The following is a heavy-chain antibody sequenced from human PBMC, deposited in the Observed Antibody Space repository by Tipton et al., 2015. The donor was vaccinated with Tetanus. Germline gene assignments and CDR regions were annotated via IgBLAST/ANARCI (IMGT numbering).Heavy chain of an antibody. CDR2: TYYRSKWYN. CDR1: GDSVSSNTDA. D-gene: IGHD3-16*01. V-gene: IGHV6-1*01. J-gene: IGHJ3*02. CDR3: VRGSGLGLDAFDI. Sequence: GLVKPSQTLSLTCAISGDSVSSNTDAWNWIRQSPSRGLECLGRTYYRSKWYNDYALSVNSRITINPDTSKNQFSLQLKSVTPEDKAMNYCVRGSGLGLDAFDIWGRGTMVTVSS.